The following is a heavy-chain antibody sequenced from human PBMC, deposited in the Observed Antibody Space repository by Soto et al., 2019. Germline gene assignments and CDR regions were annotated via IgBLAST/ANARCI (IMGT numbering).Heavy chain of an antibody. V-gene: IGHV3-30*18. CDR3: GKDPGEPGDPPLSPWSDP. CDR2: ISYDGSNK. CDR1: GFTFSSYG. J-gene: IGHJ5*02. Sequence: GGSLRLSCAASGFTFSSYGMHWVRQAPGKGLEWVAVISYDGSNKYYADSVNGRFTISRDNSKNTVSLQMNNLRPDDTAVYYRGKDPGEPGDPPLSPWSDPWGRGTLVTVSS. D-gene: IGHD3-16*01.